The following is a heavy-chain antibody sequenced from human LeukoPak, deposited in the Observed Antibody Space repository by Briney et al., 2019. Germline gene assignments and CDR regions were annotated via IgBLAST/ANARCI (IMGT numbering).Heavy chain of an antibody. CDR3: AREDGYNSPGDY. CDR1: GGTFISYA. V-gene: IGHV1-69*04. Sequence: SVKVSCKASGGTFISYAISWVRQAPGQGLEWMGRIIPIFGIANYAQKFQGRVTITADKSTSTAYMELSSLRSEDTAVYYCAREDGYNSPGDYWGQGTLVTVSS. J-gene: IGHJ4*02. CDR2: IIPIFGIA. D-gene: IGHD5-24*01.